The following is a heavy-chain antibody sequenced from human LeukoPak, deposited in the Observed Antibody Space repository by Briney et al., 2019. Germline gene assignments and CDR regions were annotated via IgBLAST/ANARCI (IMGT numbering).Heavy chain of an antibody. V-gene: IGHV4-61*02. CDR1: GGSISSGPYY. D-gene: IGHD3-9*01. J-gene: IGHJ4*02. CDR2: IYPSGAT. CDR3: ARWNNDVLTGYYDSFDY. Sequence: SQTLSLTCSVSGGSISSGPYYWGWIRQPAGKGLEWIGRIYPSGATNYSPSLKSRVTISIDTSANQFSLKLNSVTAADTAVYFCARWNNDVLTGYYDSFDYWGQGILVTVSS.